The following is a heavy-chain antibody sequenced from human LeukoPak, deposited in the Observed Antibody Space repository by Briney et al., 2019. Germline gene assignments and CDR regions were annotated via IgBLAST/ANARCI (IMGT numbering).Heavy chain of an antibody. CDR2: IKQDGSEK. J-gene: IGHJ3*02. CDR3: ARDYFRRWPTFDI. D-gene: IGHD5-24*01. Sequence: GGSLRLSCAASGFTFSSYWVSWVRQAPGKGLEWVANIKQDGSEKYYVDSVKGRFTISRDNAKNSLYLQMNSLRAEDTAVYYCARDYFRRWPTFDIWGQGTMVTVSS. V-gene: IGHV3-7*01. CDR1: GFTFSSYW.